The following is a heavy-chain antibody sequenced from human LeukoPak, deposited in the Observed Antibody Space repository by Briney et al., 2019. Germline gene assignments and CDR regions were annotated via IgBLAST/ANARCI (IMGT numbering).Heavy chain of an antibody. V-gene: IGHV3-30*04. CDR1: GFTFSNYA. CDR3: ARRSSGPLYYYYYYMDV. J-gene: IGHJ6*03. Sequence: PGGSLRLSCAASGFTFSNYAMHWVRQAPGKGLEWVAVRSYDGSNKYYADSVKGRFTISRDNSKNTLYLQMNSLRAEDTAVYYCARRSSGPLYYYYYYMDVWGKGTTVTVSS. D-gene: IGHD3-22*01. CDR2: RSYDGSNK.